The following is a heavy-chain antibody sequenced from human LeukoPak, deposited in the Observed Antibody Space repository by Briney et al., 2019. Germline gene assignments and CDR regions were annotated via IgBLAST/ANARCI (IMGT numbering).Heavy chain of an antibody. D-gene: IGHD2-2*01. J-gene: IGHJ4*02. V-gene: IGHV3-23*01. Sequence: GGSLRLFCAASGFTFSSYAMSWVRQARGKGLEWVSFIGGSGGSTYYADSVEGRFTISRDNSKNTLYLQMNSMSAEATAVYYCAKDLYRIVVVPAAPSGFDYWGQGTLVTVSS. CDR1: GFTFSSYA. CDR2: IGGSGGST. CDR3: AKDLYRIVVVPAAPSGFDY.